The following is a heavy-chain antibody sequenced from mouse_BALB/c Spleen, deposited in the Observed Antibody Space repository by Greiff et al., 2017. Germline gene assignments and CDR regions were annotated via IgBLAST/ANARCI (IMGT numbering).Heavy chain of an antibody. Sequence: EVQRVESGGGLVQPGGSRKLSCAASGFTFSSFGMHWVRQAPEKGLEWVAYISSGSSTIYYADTVKGRFTISRDNPKNTLFLQMTSLRSEDTAMYYCARGEDYYGYVAWFAYWGQGTLVTVSA. J-gene: IGHJ3*01. V-gene: IGHV5-17*02. D-gene: IGHD1-2*01. CDR2: ISSGSSTI. CDR3: ARGEDYYGYVAWFAY. CDR1: GFTFSSFG.